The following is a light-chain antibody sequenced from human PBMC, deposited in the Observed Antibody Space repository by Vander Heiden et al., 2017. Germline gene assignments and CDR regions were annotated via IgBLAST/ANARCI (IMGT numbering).Light chain of an antibody. J-gene: IGLJ2*01. V-gene: IGLV2-8*01. CDR3: ISYAGSNNLV. CDR1: SSDVVGYKY. CDR2: EVT. Sequence: SALPPPPSASGAPGRTVTVSCTGTSSDVVGYKYVSGNQQHPGKAPELMIYEVTKRPSGVPDRFSGSKSGNTASLTVSGLQAEDEADYYCISYAGSNNLVFGGGTKLTVL.